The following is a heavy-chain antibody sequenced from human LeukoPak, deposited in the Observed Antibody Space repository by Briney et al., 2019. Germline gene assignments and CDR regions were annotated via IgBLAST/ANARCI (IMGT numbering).Heavy chain of an antibody. CDR1: GFTFSIYW. V-gene: IGHV3-7*04. CDR3: AMDSYGPDDY. D-gene: IGHD3-16*01. CDR2: IKKDGSEK. Sequence: GGSLRLSCAASGFTFSIYWMSWFRQAPGKGLEWVAHIKKDGSEKNYVNSVKGRFTISRDNTKNSVYLQMNSLRGEDTGVYYCAMDSYGPDDYWGQGTLVTVSS. J-gene: IGHJ4*02.